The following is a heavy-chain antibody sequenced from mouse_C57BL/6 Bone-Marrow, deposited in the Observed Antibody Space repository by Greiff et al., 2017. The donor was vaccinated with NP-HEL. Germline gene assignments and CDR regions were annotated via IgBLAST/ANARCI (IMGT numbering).Heavy chain of an antibody. D-gene: IGHD2-3*01. CDR3: ASRDGYYWYFDV. Sequence: VQLKESGPELVKPGDSVKISCKASGYSFTGYFMNWVMQSHGKSLEWIGRINPYNGDTFYNQKFKGKATLTVDKSSSTAHMELRSLTSEDSAVDYCASRDGYYWYFDVWGTGTTVTVSA. V-gene: IGHV1-20*01. CDR1: GYSFTGYF. J-gene: IGHJ1*03. CDR2: INPYNGDT.